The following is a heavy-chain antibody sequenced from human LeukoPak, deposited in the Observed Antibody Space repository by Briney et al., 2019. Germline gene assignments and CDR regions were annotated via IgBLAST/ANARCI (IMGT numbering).Heavy chain of an antibody. V-gene: IGHV4-4*02. D-gene: IGHD6-13*01. CDR3: ASDTPGAAAGAFDY. J-gene: IGHJ4*02. CDR1: GGSISSSNW. Sequence: SETLSLTCAVSGGSISSSNWWSWVRQPPGKGLEWIGEIYHSGSTNYNPSLKSRVTISVDKSKNQFSLKLSSVTAADTAVYYCASDTPGAAAGAFDYCGQGTLVTESS. CDR2: IYHSGST.